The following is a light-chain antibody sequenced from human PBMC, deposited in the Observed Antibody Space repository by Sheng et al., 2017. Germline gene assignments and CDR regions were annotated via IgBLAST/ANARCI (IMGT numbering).Light chain of an antibody. CDR3: HQYNTYPYT. CDR2: AAS. Sequence: AIRITHFPSSLSASTGDRVTITCRASQDIVSYLAWYQQKPGKAPKLLIHAASTLQTGVPSRFSGSGSGTEFTLTISSLQPDDFATYYCHQYNTYPYTFGQGTKLEI. V-gene: IGKV1-8*01. CDR1: QDIVSY. J-gene: IGKJ2*01.